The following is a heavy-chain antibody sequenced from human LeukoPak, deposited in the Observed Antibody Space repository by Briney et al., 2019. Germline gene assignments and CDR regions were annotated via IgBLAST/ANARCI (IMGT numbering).Heavy chain of an antibody. CDR2: MNPNSGNT. V-gene: IGHV1-8*01. CDR3: ARASQLAAAGGSFYYYYMDV. J-gene: IGHJ6*03. D-gene: IGHD6-13*01. CDR1: GYTFISYD. Sequence: ASVKVSCKASGYTFISYDINWVRQATGQGLEWMGWMNPNSGNTGYAQKFQGRVTMTRNTSISTAYMELSSLRSEDTAVYYCARASQLAAAGGSFYYYYMDVWGKGTTVTVSS.